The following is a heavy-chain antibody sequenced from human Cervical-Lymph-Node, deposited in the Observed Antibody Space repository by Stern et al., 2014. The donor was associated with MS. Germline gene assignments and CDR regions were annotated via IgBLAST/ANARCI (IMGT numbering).Heavy chain of an antibody. V-gene: IGHV1-69*01. Sequence: VQLLQSGAEVKKPGSSVKVSCKASGGTFSSYAISWVRQAPGQGLEWMGGIIPIFGTANYAQKFQGRVTITADESTSTAYMELSSLRSEDTAVYYCARERDHYDSSALFDLWGRGTLVTVSS. CDR1: GGTFSSYA. CDR3: ARERDHYDSSALFDL. D-gene: IGHD3-22*01. CDR2: IIPIFGTA. J-gene: IGHJ2*01.